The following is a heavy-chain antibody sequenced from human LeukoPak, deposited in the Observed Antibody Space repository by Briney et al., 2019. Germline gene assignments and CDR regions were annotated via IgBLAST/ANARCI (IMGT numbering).Heavy chain of an antibody. V-gene: IGHV1-18*01. J-gene: IGHJ4*02. Sequence: ASVKVSCKASGYTFTSYGISWVRRAPGQGLEWMGWISAYNGNTNYAQKLQGRVTMTTDTSTSTAYMELRSLRSDDTAVYYCASCDYGGNSVECYYFDYWGQGTLVTVSS. CDR3: ASCDYGGNSVECYYFDY. CDR1: GYTFTSYG. CDR2: ISAYNGNT. D-gene: IGHD4-23*01.